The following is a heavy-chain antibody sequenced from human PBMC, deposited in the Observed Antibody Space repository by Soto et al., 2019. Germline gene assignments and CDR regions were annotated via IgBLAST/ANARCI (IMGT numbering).Heavy chain of an antibody. V-gene: IGHV6-1*01. D-gene: IGHD5-12*01. Sequence: QTLSLTCAISGDSVSSNSAAWNWIRQSPSRGLEWLGRTYYRSKWYNDYAVSVKSRITINPDTSKNQFSLQLNSVTPEDTAVYYCARASYSGYDYGYYYYCMDVWGKGTTVTVSS. CDR1: GDSVSSNSAA. CDR2: TYYRSKWYN. J-gene: IGHJ6*03. CDR3: ARASYSGYDYGYYYYCMDV.